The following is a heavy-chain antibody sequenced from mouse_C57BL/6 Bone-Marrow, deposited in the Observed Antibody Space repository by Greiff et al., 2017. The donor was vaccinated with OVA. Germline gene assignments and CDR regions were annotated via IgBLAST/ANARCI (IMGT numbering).Heavy chain of an antibody. D-gene: IGHD1-1*01. V-gene: IGHV1-55*01. CDR3: ARRYGSSDRYYAMDY. J-gene: IGHJ4*01. Sequence: QVQLQQPGAELVKPGASVKMSCKASGYTFTSYWITWVKQRPGQGLEWIGDIYPGSGSTNYNEKFKSKATLTVDTSSSPAYMPLRSLPSEDSAVYSYARRYGSSDRYYAMDYWGQGTSVTVSS. CDR2: IYPGSGST. CDR1: GYTFTSYW.